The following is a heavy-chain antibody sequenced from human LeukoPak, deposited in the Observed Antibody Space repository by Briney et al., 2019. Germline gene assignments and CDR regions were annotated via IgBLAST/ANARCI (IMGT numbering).Heavy chain of an antibody. V-gene: IGHV1-69*06. CDR1: GGTFSSYA. Sequence: SVKVSCKASGGTFSSYAISWVRQAPGQGLEWMGGIIPIFGTANYAQKFQGRVTITADKSTSTAYMELSSLRSDDTAVYYCARSGRGTYYYFDYWGQGTLVTVSS. CDR3: ARSGRGTYYYFDY. CDR2: IIPIFGTA. D-gene: IGHD1-26*01. J-gene: IGHJ4*02.